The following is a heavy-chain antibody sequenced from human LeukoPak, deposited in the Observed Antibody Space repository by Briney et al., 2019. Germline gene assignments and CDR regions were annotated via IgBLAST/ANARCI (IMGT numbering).Heavy chain of an antibody. D-gene: IGHD6-19*01. CDR3: ARGAVAAPLDY. Sequence: GGSLRLSCAASGFTFSSYSMNWVRQAPGKGLEWVSSISSSSTYIYYADSVKGRFTISRDNAKNSLYLQMNSLRAEDTAVYYCARGAVAAPLDYWGQGTLVTVSS. CDR2: ISSSSTYI. J-gene: IGHJ4*02. CDR1: GFTFSSYS. V-gene: IGHV3-21*01.